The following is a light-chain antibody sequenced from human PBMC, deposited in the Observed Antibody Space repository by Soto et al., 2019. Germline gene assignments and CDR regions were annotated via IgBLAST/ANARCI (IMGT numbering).Light chain of an antibody. CDR1: QSISTY. V-gene: IGKV1-39*01. J-gene: IGKJ1*01. Sequence: DIQMTQSPSTLSAGVGDRVTITCRASQSISTYINWYQQKAGKAPTLLIYAASSLQSGVPSRFSGGGSGTDFTLTINTLQPEDFATYFCQQCYSSPRTFGQGTKVDIK. CDR3: QQCYSSPRT. CDR2: AAS.